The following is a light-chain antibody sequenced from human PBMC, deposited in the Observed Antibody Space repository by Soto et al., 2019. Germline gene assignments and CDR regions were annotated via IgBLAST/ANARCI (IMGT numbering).Light chain of an antibody. CDR3: CSYTRSYTWV. Sequence: QSALTQPASVSGSPRQSITISCTGTSSDVGDGDFVSWYQQRPGNAPKLMIYKVSNRPSGVSHRFSGSKSGNTASLTISGLQAEDEDDYYCCSYTRSYTWVFGAGTKLTVL. V-gene: IGLV2-14*01. CDR1: SSDVGDGDF. CDR2: KVS. J-gene: IGLJ3*02.